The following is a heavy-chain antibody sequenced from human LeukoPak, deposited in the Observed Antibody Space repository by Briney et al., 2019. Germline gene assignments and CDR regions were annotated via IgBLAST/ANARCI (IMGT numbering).Heavy chain of an antibody. CDR3: ARRLYDSRVIDY. D-gene: IGHD3-22*01. J-gene: IGHJ4*02. CDR1: GGSIISYY. V-gene: IGHV4-39*01. Sequence: SETLSLTCTVSGGSIISYYWSWIRQPPGKGLEWIGSIYYSGSTYYNPSLKSRVTISVDTSKNQFSLKLSSVTAADTAVYYCARRLYDSRVIDYWGQGTLVTVSS. CDR2: IYYSGST.